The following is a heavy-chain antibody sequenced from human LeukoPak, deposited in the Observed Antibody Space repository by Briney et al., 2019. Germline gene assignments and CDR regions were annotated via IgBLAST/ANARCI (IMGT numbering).Heavy chain of an antibody. D-gene: IGHD2-15*01. J-gene: IGHJ4*02. CDR1: GYTFTGYY. Sequence: GASVKVSCKASGYTFTGYYMHWVRQAPGRGLEWMGWINLNSGGTNYAQKFQGRVPMTRDTSISTAYMELSRLRSDDTAVYYCARDPWYCSGGSCYSLKNRYYFDYWGQGTLVTVSS. CDR3: ARDPWYCSGGSCYSLKNRYYFDY. V-gene: IGHV1-2*02. CDR2: INLNSGGT.